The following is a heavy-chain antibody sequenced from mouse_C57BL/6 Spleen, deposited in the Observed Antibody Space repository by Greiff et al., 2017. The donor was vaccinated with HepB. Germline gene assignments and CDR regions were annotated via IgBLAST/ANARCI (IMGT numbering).Heavy chain of an antibody. D-gene: IGHD2-4*01. V-gene: IGHV5-6*01. Sequence: EVKVVESGGDLVKPGGSLQLSCAASGFTFSSYGMSWVRQTPDKRLEWVATISSGGSYTYYPDSVKGRCTISRDNAKNTLYLQMSSLKSEDTAMYYCARGVYYDYDDWYFDVWGTGTTVTVSS. CDR3: ARGVYYDYDDWYFDV. J-gene: IGHJ1*03. CDR1: GFTFSSYG. CDR2: ISSGGSYT.